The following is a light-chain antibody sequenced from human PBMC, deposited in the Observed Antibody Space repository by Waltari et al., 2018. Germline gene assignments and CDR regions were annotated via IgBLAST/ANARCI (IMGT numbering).Light chain of an antibody. CDR3: MQGTQLYT. V-gene: IGKV2-24*01. Sequence: DVLMTKTPLSSSVTLGHPASITCRSSQSLVHPDGNTYLSWLQQRPGQPPRVLIYKISKRLSGVPDRFNGSGAGTDFTPKISRVEAEDVGIYYCMQGTQLYTFGQGTKLEI. CDR1: QSLVHPDGNTY. CDR2: KIS. J-gene: IGKJ2*01.